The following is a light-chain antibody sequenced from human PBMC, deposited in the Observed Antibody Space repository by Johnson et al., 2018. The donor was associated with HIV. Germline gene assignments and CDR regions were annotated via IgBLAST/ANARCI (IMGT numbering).Light chain of an antibody. V-gene: IGLV1-51*02. J-gene: IGLJ1*01. CDR2: ETN. CDR1: NSNIGNNY. CDR3: GTWDSNLSAYV. Sequence: QSLLMQPPSVSAAPGQKVTISCSGSNSNIGNNYVSWYQHLPGTAPKLLIYETNTRPSGIPDRFSGSQSGTSATLGITGLQTGDEADYYCGTWDSNLSAYVFGTGTKVTVL.